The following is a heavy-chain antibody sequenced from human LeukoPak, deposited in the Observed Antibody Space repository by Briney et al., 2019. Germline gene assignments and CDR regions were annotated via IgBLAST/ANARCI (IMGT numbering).Heavy chain of an antibody. D-gene: IGHD5-18*01. CDR1: GFTFSDYS. V-gene: IGHV3-21*01. CDR3: ARGTPLGDTAMVH. Sequence: GGSLRLSCAASGFTFSDYSMNWVRQTPRKGLEWVSCISGSGSYIYYADSVKGRFTISRDNARNSLYLQMNSLRAEDTAVYYCARGTPLGDTAMVHWGQGTLVTVSS. J-gene: IGHJ4*02. CDR2: ISGSGSYI.